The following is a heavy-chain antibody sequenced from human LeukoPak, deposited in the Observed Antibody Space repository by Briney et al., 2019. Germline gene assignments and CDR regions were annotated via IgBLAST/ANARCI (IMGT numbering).Heavy chain of an antibody. CDR1: GYSFTSQD. CDR3: ARDWLHNYYDSSGYYLPGY. Sequence: EASVKVSCKTSGYSFTSQDMHWVRQAPGQSLEWMGCINPGNGDTKYSQKLQGRVTMTTDTSTSTAYMELRSLRSDDTAVYYCARDWLHNYYDSSGYYLPGYWGQGTLVTVSS. V-gene: IGHV1-3*01. CDR2: INPGNGDT. D-gene: IGHD3-22*01. J-gene: IGHJ4*02.